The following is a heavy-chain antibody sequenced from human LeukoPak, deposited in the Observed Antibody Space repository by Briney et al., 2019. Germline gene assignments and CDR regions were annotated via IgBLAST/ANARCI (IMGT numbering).Heavy chain of an antibody. CDR1: GGSISSYY. V-gene: IGHV4-4*07. CDR3: ARGRSLGPAAIAYYFDY. CDR2: IYTSGST. Sequence: SETLSLTCTVSGGSISSYYWSWIRQPAGKGLEWIGRIYTSGSTNYNPSLKSRVTMSVDTSKNQFPLKLSSVTAADTAVYYCARGRSLGPAAIAYYFDYWGQGTLVTVSS. D-gene: IGHD2-2*01. J-gene: IGHJ4*02.